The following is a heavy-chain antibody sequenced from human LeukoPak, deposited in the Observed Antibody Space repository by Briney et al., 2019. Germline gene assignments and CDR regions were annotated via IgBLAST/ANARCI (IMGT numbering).Heavy chain of an antibody. CDR1: GYTFTGYY. CDR2: INPNSGGT. J-gene: IGHJ4*02. CDR3: ARAGGSGYYEKPHY. D-gene: IGHD3-22*01. V-gene: IGHV1-2*06. Sequence: ASVKVSCKASGYTFTGYYMHWVRQAPGQGLEWMGRINPNSGGTNYAQKFQGRVTITRDIFISTAYIELSRLRSDDTAVYYCARAGGSGYYEKPHYWRQGTLVTVSS.